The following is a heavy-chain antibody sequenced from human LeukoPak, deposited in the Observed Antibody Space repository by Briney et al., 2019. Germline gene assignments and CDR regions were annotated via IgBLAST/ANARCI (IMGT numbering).Heavy chain of an antibody. CDR3: ARGWGITAGFDY. J-gene: IGHJ4*02. D-gene: IGHD6-19*01. V-gene: IGHV4-34*01. Sequence: SSETLPLTCAVYGGSFSGYYWSWIRQPPGKGLVWIGEINHSGSTNYNPSLKSRVTISVDTSKNQFSLKLSSVTAADTAVYYCARGWGITAGFDYWGQGTLVTVSS. CDR1: GGSFSGYY. CDR2: INHSGST.